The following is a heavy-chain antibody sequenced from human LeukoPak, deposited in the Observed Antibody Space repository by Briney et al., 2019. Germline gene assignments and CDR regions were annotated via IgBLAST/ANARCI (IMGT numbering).Heavy chain of an antibody. Sequence: SETLSLTCTVSGGSISSGSSYWSWIRQPAGKGLEWIGRIYTSGSTNYNPSLKSRVTISVDTSKNQFSLNLSPVTAADTAVYYCVRGIVVVAQLGYYFYYMDVWGKGTTVTISS. V-gene: IGHV4-61*02. CDR3: VRGIVVVAQLGYYFYYMDV. CDR1: GGSISSGSSY. CDR2: IYTSGST. D-gene: IGHD2-15*01. J-gene: IGHJ6*03.